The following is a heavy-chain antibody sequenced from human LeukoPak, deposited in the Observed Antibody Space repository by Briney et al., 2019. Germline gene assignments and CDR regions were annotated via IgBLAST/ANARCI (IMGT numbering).Heavy chain of an antibody. V-gene: IGHV1-69*01. J-gene: IGHJ4*02. CDR2: IIPIFGTA. CDR3: ADADYSNYSEPFYFDY. CDR1: GGTFSSYA. Sequence: SVKVSCKASGGTFSSYAIGWVRQAPGQGLEWMGGIIPIFGTANYAQKFQGRVTITADESTSTAYMELSSLRSEDTAVYYCADADYSNYSEPFYFDYWGQGTLVTVSS. D-gene: IGHD4-11*01.